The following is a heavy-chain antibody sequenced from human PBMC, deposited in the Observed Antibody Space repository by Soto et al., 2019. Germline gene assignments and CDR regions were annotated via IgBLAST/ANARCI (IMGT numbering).Heavy chain of an antibody. CDR2: IYYSGST. CDR1: GGSISSGGYY. Sequence: KASETLSLTCTVSGGSISSGGYYWSWIRQHPGKGLEWIGYIYYSGSTYYNPSLKSRVTISVDTSKNQFSLKLSSVTAADTAVYYCARDVIVEYSSSSYYYYGMDVWGQGTTVTVSS. D-gene: IGHD6-6*01. CDR3: ARDVIVEYSSSSYYYYGMDV. V-gene: IGHV4-31*03. J-gene: IGHJ6*02.